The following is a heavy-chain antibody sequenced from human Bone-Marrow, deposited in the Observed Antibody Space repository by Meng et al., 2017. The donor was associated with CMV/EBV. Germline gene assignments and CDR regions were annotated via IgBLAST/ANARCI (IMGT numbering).Heavy chain of an antibody. J-gene: IGHJ4*02. D-gene: IGHD5/OR15-5a*01. V-gene: IGHV3-7*01. CDR1: GFAFSNYW. Sequence: GESLKISCAASGFAFSNYWMTWIRQAPGKGLEWVGNINQHGSENQYADSVRGRFTISRDNSKNTLYLQMNSLRAEDTAVYYCARESVYGKDYWGQGTLVTVSS. CDR2: INQHGSEN. CDR3: ARESVYGKDY.